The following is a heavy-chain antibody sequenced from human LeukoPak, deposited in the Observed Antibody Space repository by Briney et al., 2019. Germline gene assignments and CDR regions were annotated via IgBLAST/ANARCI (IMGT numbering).Heavy chain of an antibody. J-gene: IGHJ4*02. V-gene: IGHV4-39*07. CDR2: IYYSGST. D-gene: IGHD3-3*01. CDR3: ARETYDLDYFDY. Sequence: PSETLSLTCTVSGGSISSSSYYWGWIRQPPGKGLEWIGSIYYSGSTYYNPSLKSRVTISVDRSKNQFSLKLSSVTAADTAVYYCARETYDLDYFDYWGQGTLVTVSS. CDR1: GGSISSSSYY.